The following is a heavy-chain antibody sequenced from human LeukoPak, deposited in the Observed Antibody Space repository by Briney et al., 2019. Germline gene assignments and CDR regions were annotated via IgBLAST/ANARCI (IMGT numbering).Heavy chain of an antibody. J-gene: IGHJ4*02. CDR1: GFTFSSYA. CDR3: AKGSASGRPYYFDY. V-gene: IGHV3-23*01. CDR2: ITGSGGST. D-gene: IGHD2-15*01. Sequence: GGSLRLSCAASGFTFSSYAMSWVRQAPGKGLEWVSGITGSGGSTYHADSVKGRFTISRDNSKNTLFLQMSSLRAEDSAIFYCAKGSASGRPYYFDYWGQGVLVTVSS.